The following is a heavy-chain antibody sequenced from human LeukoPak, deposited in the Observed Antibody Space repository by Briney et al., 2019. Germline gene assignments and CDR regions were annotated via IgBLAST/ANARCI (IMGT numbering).Heavy chain of an antibody. Sequence: GASVKVSCKASGYTFTSYGINWVRQAPGQGLEWMGWISAYNGDTNYAQKLQGRVTMTTDTSTSTAYMDLRSLRSDDTAVYYCARGFPPRIYYDSSGYYSYYFDYWGQGTLVTVSS. CDR2: ISAYNGDT. D-gene: IGHD3-22*01. V-gene: IGHV1-18*01. CDR1: GYTFTSYG. CDR3: ARGFPPRIYYDSSGYYSYYFDY. J-gene: IGHJ4*02.